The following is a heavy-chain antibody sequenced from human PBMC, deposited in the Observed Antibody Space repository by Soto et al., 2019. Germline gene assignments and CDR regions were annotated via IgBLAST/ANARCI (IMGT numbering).Heavy chain of an antibody. J-gene: IGHJ6*02. V-gene: IGHV5-51*01. CDR1: GYSFTRSW. Sequence: LGESLKISCKGSGYSFTRSWIGWVRQMPGKGLEWMGIIYPGDSDTRYSPSFQGQVTISADKSISTAYLQWSSLKASDTAMYYCARQGLGVTTAAGNNGMDVWGQGTTVTVSS. CDR2: IYPGDSDT. D-gene: IGHD6-13*01. CDR3: ARQGLGVTTAAGNNGMDV.